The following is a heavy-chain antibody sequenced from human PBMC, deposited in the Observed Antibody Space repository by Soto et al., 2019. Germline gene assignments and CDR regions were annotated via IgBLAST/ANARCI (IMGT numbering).Heavy chain of an antibody. CDR3: AHRPRGYAYSFDS. Sequence: QITLKESGPTLVKPTQTLTLTCTFSGFSLRTRGVAVGWFRQPPGKALEWLALIYWDEDKWYSPSLTSRLTIADDTSKNQVVLTMTNVDPVDTATYYCAHRPRGYAYSFDSWGQGILVTVSS. CDR2: IYWDEDK. V-gene: IGHV2-5*02. J-gene: IGHJ4*02. D-gene: IGHD5-12*01. CDR1: GFSLRTRGVA.